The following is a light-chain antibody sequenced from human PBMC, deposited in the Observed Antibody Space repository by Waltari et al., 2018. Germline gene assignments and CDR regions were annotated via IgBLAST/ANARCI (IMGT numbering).Light chain of an antibody. V-gene: IGLV2-14*03. Sequence: QSALTQSASVSGSPGQSIPLSFTGTSSDVGGYNLVSWYQQHPGKPPKLMIYDVTNRPSGVSNRFSGSKSGNTASLTISGLQAEDEADYYCSSYTSSSALVFGGGTKLTVL. J-gene: IGLJ2*01. CDR3: SSYTSSSALV. CDR2: DVT. CDR1: SSDVGGYNL.